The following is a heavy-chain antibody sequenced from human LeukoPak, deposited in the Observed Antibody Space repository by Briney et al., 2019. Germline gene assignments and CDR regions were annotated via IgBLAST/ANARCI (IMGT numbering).Heavy chain of an antibody. CDR1: GFTFSRYD. D-gene: IGHD2/OR15-2a*01. CDR2: IDTAGDT. J-gene: IGHJ6*02. Sequence: GGSLRLSCAASGFTFSRYDMHWVRQTPGKGLEWVSTIDTAGDTHYPGSVKGRFTISRENAKNSLYLQMNSLRAGDTAVYYCARDFLYYGMDVWGQGTTVTVSS. V-gene: IGHV3-13*01. CDR3: ARDFLYYGMDV.